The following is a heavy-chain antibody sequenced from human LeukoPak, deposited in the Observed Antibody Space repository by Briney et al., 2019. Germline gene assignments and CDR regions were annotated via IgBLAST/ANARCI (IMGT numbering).Heavy chain of an antibody. V-gene: IGHV4-59*01. D-gene: IGHD6-6*01. Sequence: SETLSLTCTVSGGSISSYYWSWIRQPPGKGLEWIGYIYYSGSTHYNPSLKSRVTISVDTSKNQFSLKLSSVTAADTAVYYCARGIGDGGFYSSSSGLFYFDYWGQGTLVTVSS. J-gene: IGHJ4*02. CDR2: IYYSGST. CDR1: GGSISSYY. CDR3: ARGIGDGGFYSSSSGLFYFDY.